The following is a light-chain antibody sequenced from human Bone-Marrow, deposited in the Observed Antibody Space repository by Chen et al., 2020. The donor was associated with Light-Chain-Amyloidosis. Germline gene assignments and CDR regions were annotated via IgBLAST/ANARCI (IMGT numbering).Light chain of an antibody. Sequence: QSALTQPASVSASPGQSITISCTGTSSDVGGYDLVSWHQQYPGKAPKLMIYEVTNRPSGISHRFSGSKSGNTASLTISGLQAEDEADYYCISHTSSGTLWVFGGGTKLTVL. CDR3: ISHTSSGTLWV. CDR1: SSDVGGYDL. V-gene: IGLV2-14*01. J-gene: IGLJ3*02. CDR2: EVT.